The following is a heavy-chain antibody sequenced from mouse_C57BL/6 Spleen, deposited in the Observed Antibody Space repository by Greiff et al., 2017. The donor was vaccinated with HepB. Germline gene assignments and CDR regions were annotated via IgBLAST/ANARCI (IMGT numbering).Heavy chain of an antibody. Sequence: QVQLKESGPGLVAPSQSLSITCTVSGFSLTSYGVHWVRQPPGKGLEWLVVIWSDGSTTYNSALKSRLSISKDNSKSQVFLIMNSLQTDDTAMYYCARPRYGSSYPYAMDYWGQGTSVTVSS. V-gene: IGHV2-6*03. J-gene: IGHJ4*01. D-gene: IGHD1-1*01. CDR2: IWSDGST. CDR3: ARPRYGSSYPYAMDY. CDR1: GFSLTSYG.